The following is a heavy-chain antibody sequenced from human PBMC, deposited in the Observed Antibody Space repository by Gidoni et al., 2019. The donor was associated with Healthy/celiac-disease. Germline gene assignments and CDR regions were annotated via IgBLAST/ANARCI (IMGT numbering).Heavy chain of an antibody. Sequence: QVQLVESGGGVVQPGRSLRLSCAASGFPFSSYGMHWVRQAPGKGLEWVAVISYDGSNKYYADSVKGRFTISRDNSKNTLYLQMNSLRAEDTAVYYCAKDWPVSAPALDPTGCDPWGQGTLVTVSS. D-gene: IGHD1-1*01. CDR2: ISYDGSNK. J-gene: IGHJ5*02. CDR3: AKDWPVSAPALDPTGCDP. CDR1: GFPFSSYG. V-gene: IGHV3-30*18.